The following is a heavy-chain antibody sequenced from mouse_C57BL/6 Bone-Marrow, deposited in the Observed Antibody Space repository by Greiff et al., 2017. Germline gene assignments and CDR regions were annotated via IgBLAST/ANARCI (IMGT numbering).Heavy chain of an antibody. CDR2: INPSTGGT. Sequence: VQLQQSGPELVKPGASVKISCKASGYSFTGYYMNWVKQSPEKSLEWIGEINPSTGGTTYNQKFKAKATLTVDKSSSTAYMQLKSLTSEDSAVYYCAAYDYDAYWGQGTLVTVSA. D-gene: IGHD2-4*01. V-gene: IGHV1-42*01. CDR3: AAYDYDAY. CDR1: GYSFTGYY. J-gene: IGHJ3*01.